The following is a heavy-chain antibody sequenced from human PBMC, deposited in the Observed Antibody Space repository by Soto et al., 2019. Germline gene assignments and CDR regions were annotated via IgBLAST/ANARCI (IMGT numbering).Heavy chain of an antibody. CDR3: AREIAGMSGFDY. CDR2: IYYSGST. V-gene: IGHV4-59*01. J-gene: IGHJ4*02. Sequence: QVQLQESGPGLVKPSETLSLTSTVSGGSISSYYWSWIRQPPGKGLEWIGYIYYSGSTNYNPSLKGRVTISVDTSKNQFSLKLSSVTAADTAVYYCAREIAGMSGFDYWGQGTLVTVSS. CDR1: GGSISSYY. D-gene: IGHD6-13*01.